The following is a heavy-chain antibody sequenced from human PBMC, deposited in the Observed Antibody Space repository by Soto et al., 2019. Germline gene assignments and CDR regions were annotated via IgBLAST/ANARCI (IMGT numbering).Heavy chain of an antibody. D-gene: IGHD1-1*01. V-gene: IGHV1-58*02. CDR3: AADDMTTFI. Sequence: ASVKVSCKASGYTFTGYCMHWVRQARGQGLEWIGWINADSGDTNYAQKFQERVTFTRDMSTSTVYMELSSLKFEDTAVYYCAADDMTTFIWGQGTLVTVSS. J-gene: IGHJ4*02. CDR2: INADSGDT. CDR1: GYTFTGYC.